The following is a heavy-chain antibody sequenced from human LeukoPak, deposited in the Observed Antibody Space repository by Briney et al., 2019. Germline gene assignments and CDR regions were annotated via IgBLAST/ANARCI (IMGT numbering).Heavy chain of an antibody. CDR1: GSTFSSYA. D-gene: IGHD3-22*01. J-gene: IGHJ4*02. CDR3: ARPYYYDSSGSTPFDY. V-gene: IGHV3-9*01. CDR2: ISWNSGSI. Sequence: GGSLRLSCAASGSTFSSYAMSWVRQAPGKGLEWVSGISWNSGSIGYADSVKGRFTISRDNAKNSLYLQMNSLRAEDTALYYCARPYYYDSSGSTPFDYWGQGTLVTVSS.